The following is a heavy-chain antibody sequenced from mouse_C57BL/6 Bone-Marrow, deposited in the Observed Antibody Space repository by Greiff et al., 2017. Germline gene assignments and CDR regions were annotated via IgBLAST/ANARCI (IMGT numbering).Heavy chain of an antibody. CDR1: GFTFSSYT. V-gene: IGHV5-9*01. D-gene: IGHD1-1*01. CDR3: ARQDLLLQRYFDY. CDR2: ISGGGGNT. J-gene: IGHJ2*01. Sequence: EVMLVESGGGLVKPGGSLKLSCAASGFTFSSYTMSWVRQTPEKRLEWVATISGGGGNTYYPDSVKGRFPISRDNAKNTLYLQMSSLRSEDTALYYCARQDLLLQRYFDYWGQGTTLTVSS.